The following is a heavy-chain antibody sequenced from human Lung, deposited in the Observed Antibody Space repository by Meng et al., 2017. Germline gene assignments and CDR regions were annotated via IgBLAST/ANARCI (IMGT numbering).Heavy chain of an antibody. V-gene: IGHV1-69*01. CDR1: GGTFSSYA. D-gene: IGHD3-22*01. CDR3: ARAEDYYDSSGYYYGLDY. J-gene: IGHJ4*02. Sequence: AELVRSGAEVKNPGSPVKVSCKASGGTFSSYAISWGRQAPGQGLEWMGGIIPIFGTANYAQKFQGRVTITADESTSTAYMELSSLRSEDTAVYYCARAEDYYDSSGYYYGLDYWGQGTLVTVSS. CDR2: IIPIFGTA.